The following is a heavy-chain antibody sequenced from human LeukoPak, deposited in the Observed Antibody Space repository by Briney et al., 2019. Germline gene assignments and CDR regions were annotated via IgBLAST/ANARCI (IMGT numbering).Heavy chain of an antibody. V-gene: IGHV4-39*01. J-gene: IGHJ5*02. Sequence: PSETLSLTCNVSGGSIGTSTSYYWGWIRQPPGKGLDWIGSIYHNGETSYTPSLTGRLTISVDTSKNEFSLSLRSVTAADTAVYYCARHRAAQLSKFDLWGQGTLVTVSS. D-gene: IGHD1-1*01. CDR3: ARHRAAQLSKFDL. CDR2: IYHNGET. CDR1: GGSIGTSTSYY.